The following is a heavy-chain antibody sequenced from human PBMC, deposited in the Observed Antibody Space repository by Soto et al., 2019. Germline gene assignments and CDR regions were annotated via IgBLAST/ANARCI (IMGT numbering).Heavy chain of an antibody. D-gene: IGHD6-13*01. CDR1: GDSVSSNSAA. J-gene: IGHJ4*02. V-gene: IGHV6-1*01. CDR3: ARAQATWGSTWYFAY. Sequence: QVQLQQSGPGLVKPSQTLSLTCAISGDSVSSNSAAWNWIRQSPSRGLEWLGRTYYRSKWYNDYALSVKSRITVNPDTSKNQFALQLNSVSPEDTAVYYCARAQATWGSTWYFAYWAQGTLVTVSS. CDR2: TYYRSKWYN.